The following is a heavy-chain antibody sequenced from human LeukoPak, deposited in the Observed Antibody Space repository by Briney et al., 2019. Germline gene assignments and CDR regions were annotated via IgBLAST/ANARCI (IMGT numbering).Heavy chain of an antibody. J-gene: IGHJ4*02. V-gene: IGHV4-39*02. CDR2: IYYSGST. CDR1: GDSISSSNYY. D-gene: IGHD3-22*01. Sequence: SEILSLTCTVSGDSISSSNYYWGWIRQPPGKGLEWIGSIYYSGSTYYNPSLKSRVTIFVDTSKNHFSLKLSSVTAADTAVYYCARAYYFDSSGYYYNFDYWGQGTLVTVSS. CDR3: ARAYYFDSSGYYYNFDY.